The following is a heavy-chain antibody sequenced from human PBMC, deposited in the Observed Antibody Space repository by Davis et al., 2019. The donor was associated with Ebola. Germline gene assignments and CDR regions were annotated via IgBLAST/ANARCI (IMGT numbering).Heavy chain of an antibody. V-gene: IGHV4-38-2*02. Sequence: SETLSLTCTVSGYSISTGYFWGWIRPPPGKGLEWIGSIYHSGRTYYNPSLKSRVTISVDTSKNQFSLKLSSVTVAETAVYYCVRSNGYYYERLLRTFDLWGQGTMVTISS. CDR2: IYHSGRT. J-gene: IGHJ3*01. CDR1: GYSISTGYF. CDR3: VRSNGYYYERLLRTFDL. D-gene: IGHD3-22*01.